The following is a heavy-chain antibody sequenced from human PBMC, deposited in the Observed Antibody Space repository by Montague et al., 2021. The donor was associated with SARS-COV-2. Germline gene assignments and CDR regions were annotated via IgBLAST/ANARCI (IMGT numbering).Heavy chain of an antibody. D-gene: IGHD4-11*01. J-gene: IGHJ6*03. V-gene: IGHV4-39*01. CDR2: INNRGNT. Sequence: SETLSLTCTVSGDSISSSSYYWGWIRQPPGKGLEWIGSINNRGNTYNNPSLRSRVSISVDTSKNRFPLNVRSVTAADTGLFYCVRVTHPRSAWPYYMDVWGKGTTVTV. CDR1: GDSISSSSYY. CDR3: VRVTHPRSAWPYYMDV.